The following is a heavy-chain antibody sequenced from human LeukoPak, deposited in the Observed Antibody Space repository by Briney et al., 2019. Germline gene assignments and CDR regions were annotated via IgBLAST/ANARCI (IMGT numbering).Heavy chain of an antibody. CDR2: INHSGST. Sequence: KPSETLSLTCAVYGGSFSGYYWSWIRQPPGKGLEWIGEINHSGSTNYNPSLKSRVTISVDTPKNQFSLKLSSVTAADTAVYYCARGVAPDYWGQGTLVTVSS. J-gene: IGHJ4*02. CDR3: ARGVAPDY. V-gene: IGHV4-34*01. CDR1: GGSFSGYY.